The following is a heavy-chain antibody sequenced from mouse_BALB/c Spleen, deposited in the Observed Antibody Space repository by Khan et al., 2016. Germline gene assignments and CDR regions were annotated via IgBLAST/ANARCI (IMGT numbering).Heavy chain of an antibody. J-gene: IGHJ3*01. D-gene: IGHD2-2*01. CDR1: GYSITSDYA. Sequence: VQLQQSGPGLVKPSQSLSLTCTVTGYSITSDYAWNWIRQFPGNKLEWMGYISYSGSTSYNPSLTSRISFTRDTSKNQFFMQLNSVTTEDTATYYGESSYGYRGFAYWGQGTRVTVSA. V-gene: IGHV3-2*02. CDR3: ESSYGYRGFAY. CDR2: ISYSGST.